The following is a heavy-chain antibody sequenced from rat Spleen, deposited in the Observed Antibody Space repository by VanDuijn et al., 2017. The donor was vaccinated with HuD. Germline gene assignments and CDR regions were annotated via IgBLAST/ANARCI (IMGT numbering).Heavy chain of an antibody. CDR1: GFTFNNYW. J-gene: IGHJ2*01. CDR2: ITNTGGSI. V-gene: IGHV5-31*01. CDR3: TRKESNTFRGTFDY. D-gene: IGHD4-3*01. Sequence: EVQLVESRGGLVQPGRSLKLSCVASGFTFNNYWMSWIRQAPGKGLEWVASITNTGGSIYYPDSVKGRFTISRDNAQNTLYLQMNSLRSEDTATYYCTRKESNTFRGTFDYWGQGVMVTVSS.